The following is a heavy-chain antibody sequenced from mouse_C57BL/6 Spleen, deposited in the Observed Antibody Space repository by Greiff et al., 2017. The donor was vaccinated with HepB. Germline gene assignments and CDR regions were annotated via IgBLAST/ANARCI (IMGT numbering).Heavy chain of an antibody. CDR2: IGPGSGST. D-gene: IGHD1-1*01. CDR1: GYTFTDYY. CDR3: ARSRGYGSSYWYFDV. V-gene: IGHV1-77*01. J-gene: IGHJ1*03. Sequence: QVQLQQSGAELVKPGASVKISCKASGYTFTDYYINWVKQRPGQGLEWIGKIGPGSGSTYYNEKFKGKATLTADKSSSTAYMQLSSRTSEDSAVYFCARSRGYGSSYWYFDVWGTGTTVTVSS.